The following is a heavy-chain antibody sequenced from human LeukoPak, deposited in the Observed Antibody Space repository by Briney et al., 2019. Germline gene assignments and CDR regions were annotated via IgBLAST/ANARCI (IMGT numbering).Heavy chain of an antibody. CDR2: ISGSGGST. D-gene: IGHD3-10*01. J-gene: IGHJ4*02. Sequence: GGSLRLSCGASGFTFRSYAMSWVGQAPGNGLALVSAISGSGGSTYYADSVKGRFTISRDNSKSTLYLQMNSLRAEDTAVYYCAKFLGYYGSGSYEVYFDYWGQGTLVTVSS. CDR1: GFTFRSYA. V-gene: IGHV3-23*01. CDR3: AKFLGYYGSGSYEVYFDY.